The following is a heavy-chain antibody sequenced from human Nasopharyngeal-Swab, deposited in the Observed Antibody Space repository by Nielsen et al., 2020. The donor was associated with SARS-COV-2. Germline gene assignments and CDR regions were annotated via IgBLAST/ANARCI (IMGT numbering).Heavy chain of an antibody. Sequence: GESLKISCAASGFTFSNHATSWVCQAPGKGLEWVSAVSGSSGSTFYSDSVKGRFTISRDNSRNTVFLQMNSLRAEDTAVYYCALTPPLGVGYNLLSLGLEYWGQGTRVAVSS. CDR3: ALTPPLGVGYNLLSLGLEY. D-gene: IGHD5-24*01. CDR1: GFTFSNHA. CDR2: VSGSSGST. V-gene: IGHV3-23*01. J-gene: IGHJ4*02.